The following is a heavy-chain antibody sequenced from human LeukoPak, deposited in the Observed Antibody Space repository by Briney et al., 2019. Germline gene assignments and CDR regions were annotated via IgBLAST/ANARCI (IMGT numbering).Heavy chain of an antibody. CDR3: ARDIGVSRFDP. CDR1: GNTISDYG. V-gene: IGHV1-18*01. D-gene: IGHD3-22*01. J-gene: IGHJ5*02. CDR2: ISANSGNT. Sequence: GASVKVSCKASGNTISDYGFSWVRQAPGQGLEWMGWISANSGNTDYAQTFQGRVTLTTDTSPSIADMELRSLTSDDTAVYYCARDIGVSRFDPWGQGTLVTVSS.